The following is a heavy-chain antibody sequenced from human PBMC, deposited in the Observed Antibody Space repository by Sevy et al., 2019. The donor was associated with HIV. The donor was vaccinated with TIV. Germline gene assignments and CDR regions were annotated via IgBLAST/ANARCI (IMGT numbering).Heavy chain of an antibody. CDR2: IISFFDMT. CDR3: ARGGGSGWYYFDS. D-gene: IGHD6-19*01. V-gene: IGHV1-69*13. J-gene: IGHJ4*02. Sequence: ASVKVSCKASGGTFSRDGISWVRQAPGQGLEWMGGIISFFDMTNYAQKFQGRVTITADESTGTVYMELSSLRFEDTAVYYWARGGGSGWYYFDSWGQGTLVTVSS. CDR1: GGTFSRDG.